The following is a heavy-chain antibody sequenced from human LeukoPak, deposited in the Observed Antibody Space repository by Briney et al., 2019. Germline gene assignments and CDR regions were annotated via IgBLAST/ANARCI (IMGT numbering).Heavy chain of an antibody. CDR1: GYTFTGYY. Sequence: ASVTVSCKASGYTFTGYYMHWVRQAPGQGLEWMGWINPNSGGTNYAQKFQGRVTMTRDTSISTAYMELSRLRSDDTAVYYCASQSPSSGWYFLYWGQGTLVTVSS. J-gene: IGHJ4*02. V-gene: IGHV1-2*02. D-gene: IGHD6-19*01. CDR2: INPNSGGT. CDR3: ASQSPSSGWYFLY.